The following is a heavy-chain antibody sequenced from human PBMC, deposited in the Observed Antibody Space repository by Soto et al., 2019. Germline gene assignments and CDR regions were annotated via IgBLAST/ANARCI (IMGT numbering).Heavy chain of an antibody. J-gene: IGHJ4*02. Sequence: LRLSCAASGFTFSSYWMSWVRQAPVNGLEWVANIKQDGSEKYYVDSVKGRFTISRDNAKNSLYLQMNSLRAEDTAVYYCARDTEPSSGWYWVVYFDYWGQGTLVTVSS. V-gene: IGHV3-7*01. D-gene: IGHD6-19*01. CDR1: GFTFSSYW. CDR3: ARDTEPSSGWYWVVYFDY. CDR2: IKQDGSEK.